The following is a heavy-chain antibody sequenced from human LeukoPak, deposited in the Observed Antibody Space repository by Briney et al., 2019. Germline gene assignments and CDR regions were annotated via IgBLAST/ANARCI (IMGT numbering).Heavy chain of an antibody. J-gene: IGHJ4*02. CDR1: GLTFSSYG. V-gene: IGHV3-23*01. D-gene: IGHD2-2*01. CDR2: ISGSGGST. Sequence: PGGTLRLSCAASGLTFSSYGMSWVRQAPGKGLEWVSAISGSGGSTYYADSVKGRFTISRDNSKNTLYLQMNSLRAEDTAVYYCAKEKDIVVVPAPVFDYWGQGTLVTVSS. CDR3: AKEKDIVVVPAPVFDY.